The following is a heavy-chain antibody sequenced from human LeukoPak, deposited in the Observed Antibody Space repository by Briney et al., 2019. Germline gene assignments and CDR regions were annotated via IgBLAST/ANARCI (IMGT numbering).Heavy chain of an antibody. CDR2: INPNSGGT. J-gene: IGHJ4*02. CDR1: GYTFTGYY. D-gene: IGHD2-2*01. V-gene: IGHV1-2*04. CDR3: ARSGTSRPEDIWFDY. Sequence: GASVKVSCKASGYTFTGYYMHWVRQAPGQGLEWMGWINPNSGGTNYAQKFQGWVTMTRDTSISTAYMELSRLRSDDTAVYYCARSGTSRPEDIWFDYWGQGTLVTVSS.